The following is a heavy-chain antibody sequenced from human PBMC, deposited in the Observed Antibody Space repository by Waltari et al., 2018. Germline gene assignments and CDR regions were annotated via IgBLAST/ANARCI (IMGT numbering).Heavy chain of an antibody. J-gene: IGHJ4*02. CDR3: ARDSIHDSSGYYYFDY. V-gene: IGHV3-53*01. CDR2: IYSGGST. D-gene: IGHD3-22*01. Sequence: SWVRQAPGKGLEWVSVIYSGGSTYYADSVKGRFTISRDNSKNTLYLQMNSLRAEDTAVYYCARDSIHDSSGYYYFDYWGQGTLVTVSS.